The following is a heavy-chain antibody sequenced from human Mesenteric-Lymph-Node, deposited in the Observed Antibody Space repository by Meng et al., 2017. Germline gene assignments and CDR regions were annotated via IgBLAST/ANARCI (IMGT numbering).Heavy chain of an antibody. CDR1: GYSISSGYY. Sequence: GSLRLSCTVSGYSISSGYYWGWIRQPPGKGLEWIGSIYHSGSTYYNPSLKSRVTISVDTSKNQFSLKLSSLTAADTAVYYCAREYYDILTGYYAGIDYWGQGTLVTVSS. CDR2: IYHSGST. D-gene: IGHD3-9*01. CDR3: AREYYDILTGYYAGIDY. J-gene: IGHJ4*02. V-gene: IGHV4-38-2*02.